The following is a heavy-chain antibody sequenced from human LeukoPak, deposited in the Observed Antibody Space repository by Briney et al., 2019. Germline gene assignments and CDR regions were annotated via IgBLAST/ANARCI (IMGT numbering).Heavy chain of an antibody. CDR2: TSQSERA. CDR3: ARGPDMTTVTPTNYYYYAMDV. Sequence: PSETLSLTCAVYGGSFSGYYWSWIRQPPGKGLDWIGETSQSERANYNPSLKSRVTISVDTSKNQFSLKLSSVTAADTAVYYCARGPDMTTVTPTNYYYYAMDVWGQGTTVTVS. CDR1: GGSFSGYY. V-gene: IGHV4-34*01. D-gene: IGHD4-17*01. J-gene: IGHJ6*02.